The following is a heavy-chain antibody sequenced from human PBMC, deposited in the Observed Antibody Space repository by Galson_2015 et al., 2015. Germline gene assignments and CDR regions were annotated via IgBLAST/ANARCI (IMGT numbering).Heavy chain of an antibody. CDR3: AAALYNPDGWFDP. CDR2: IVVGSGNT. Sequence: SVKVSCKASGFTFTSYDMKWVRQARGQRLEWIGWIVVGSGNTNYAQKFQERVTITRDMSTSTAYMDLSSLRSEDTAVYYCAAALYNPDGWFDPWAHGTPVTVSS. J-gene: IGHJ5*02. CDR1: GFTFTSYD. D-gene: IGHD1-14*01. V-gene: IGHV1-58*02.